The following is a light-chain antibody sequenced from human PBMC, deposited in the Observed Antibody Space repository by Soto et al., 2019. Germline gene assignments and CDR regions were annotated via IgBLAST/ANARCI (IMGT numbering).Light chain of an antibody. CDR3: CSFAGGTNLV. J-gene: IGLJ1*01. CDR2: EVS. Sequence: QSVLIQPPSASGSPGQSVTISCTGTSRDIGGYDFVSWYQQHPGKAPKLMISEVSKRPSGVPDRFSGSKSGNTASLTISGLQTDDEADYYCCSFAGGTNLVFGTGTKLTVL. V-gene: IGLV2-8*01. CDR1: SRDIGGYDF.